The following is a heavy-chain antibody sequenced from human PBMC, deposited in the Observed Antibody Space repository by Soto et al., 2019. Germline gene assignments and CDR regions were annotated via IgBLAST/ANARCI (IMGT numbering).Heavy chain of an antibody. CDR2: ISGSGNTK. Sequence: EVQLLESGGGLIQPGGSLRLSCAASGLTFSSYAMTWVRQAPGKGLEWVAGISGSGNTKYHADSVKGRFTISRDNSKNTLFLQMNSRRAEDTALYYCAKNDFGDYYYYMDVWGKGATVTVSS. CDR3: AKNDFGDYYYYMDV. CDR1: GLTFSSYA. V-gene: IGHV3-23*01. D-gene: IGHD4-17*01. J-gene: IGHJ6*03.